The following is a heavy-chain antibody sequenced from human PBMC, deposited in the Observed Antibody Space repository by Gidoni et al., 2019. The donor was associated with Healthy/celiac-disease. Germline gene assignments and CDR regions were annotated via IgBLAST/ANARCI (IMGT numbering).Heavy chain of an antibody. D-gene: IGHD1-26*01. CDR2: ISYDGSNK. Sequence: QVPLVESGGGVVQPGRSLRLSCAASGFTFGSYGMHWVRQAPGKGLEWVAVISYDGSNKYYADSVKGRFTISRDNSKNTLYLQMNSLRAEDTAVYYCAKGQSYSGSYYAFDIWGQGTMVTVSS. J-gene: IGHJ3*02. CDR1: GFTFGSYG. V-gene: IGHV3-30*18. CDR3: AKGQSYSGSYYAFDI.